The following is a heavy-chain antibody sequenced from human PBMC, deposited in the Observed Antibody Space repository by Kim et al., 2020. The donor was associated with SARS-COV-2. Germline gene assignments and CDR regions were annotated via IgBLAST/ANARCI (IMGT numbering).Heavy chain of an antibody. J-gene: IGHJ4*01. CDR1: GFTFSSYG. Sequence: GGSLRLSCAASGFTFSSYGMHWVRQAPGKGLEWVAVISYDGSNKYYADSVKGRFTISRDNSKNTLYLQMNSLRAEDTAVYYCAKDRLGFVELYTFHYWG. V-gene: IGHV3-30*18. CDR2: ISYDGSNK. D-gene: IGHD3-10*01. CDR3: AKDRLGFVELYTFHY.